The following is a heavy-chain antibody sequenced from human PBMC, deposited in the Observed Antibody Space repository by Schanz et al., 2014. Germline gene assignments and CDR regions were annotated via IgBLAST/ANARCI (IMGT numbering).Heavy chain of an antibody. V-gene: IGHV1-18*01. J-gene: IGHJ3*02. D-gene: IGHD4-17*01. Sequence: QVQLVQSGAEVKKPGASVRVSCKASGYTFTTYAMSWVRQAPGQGLEWVGWISVYNHNKEYDQKFQGRVTMTTDTSTSTAYMELRSLRSDDTAVYYCARDRGHGDLPGDIWGRGTMVTVSS. CDR3: ARDRGHGDLPGDI. CDR2: ISVYNHNK. CDR1: GYTFTTYA.